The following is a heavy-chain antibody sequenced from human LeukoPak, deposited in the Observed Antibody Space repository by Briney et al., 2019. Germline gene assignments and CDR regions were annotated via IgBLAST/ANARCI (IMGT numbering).Heavy chain of an antibody. V-gene: IGHV3-21*01. CDR1: GFTFSTYS. J-gene: IGHJ4*02. CDR3: ASSFPRRDDYISNYFDY. CDR2: ISSSGTYI. D-gene: IGHD5-24*01. Sequence: PGGSLRLSCAASGFTFSTYSMNWVRQAPGRGLEWVSSISSSGTYIYYADSMRGRFTISRDNSKNSLYLQMNSLRAEDTAVYYCASSFPRRDDYISNYFDYWGQRTLVTVSS.